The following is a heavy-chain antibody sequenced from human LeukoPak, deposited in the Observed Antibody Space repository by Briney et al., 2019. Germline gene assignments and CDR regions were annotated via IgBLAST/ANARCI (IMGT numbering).Heavy chain of an antibody. D-gene: IGHD3-3*01. CDR3: ARDGYYDFWSGYLT. J-gene: IGHJ5*02. Sequence: GGSLRLFCAASGFTFSDYYMSWIRQAPGKGLEWVSYISSSSSYTNYADSVKGRFTISRDNAKNSLYLQMNSLRAEDTAVYYCARDGYYDFWSGYLTWGQGTLVAVSS. CDR2: ISSSSSYT. CDR1: GFTFSDYY. V-gene: IGHV3-11*06.